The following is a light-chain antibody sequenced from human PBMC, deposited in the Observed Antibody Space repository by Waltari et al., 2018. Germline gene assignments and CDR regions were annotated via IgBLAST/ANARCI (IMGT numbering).Light chain of an antibody. Sequence: QSALTQPAPVSGSPGQSITISCPGTSADIGRYKLVAWYQQVPGNAPKLVIYEVTERPSGVSNRFSGSQSGNTASLTISGLQTEDEADYYCSSFESSRTWLFGGGTKLTVL. CDR1: SADIGRYKL. CDR3: SSFESSRTWL. CDR2: EVT. V-gene: IGLV2-23*02. J-gene: IGLJ3*02.